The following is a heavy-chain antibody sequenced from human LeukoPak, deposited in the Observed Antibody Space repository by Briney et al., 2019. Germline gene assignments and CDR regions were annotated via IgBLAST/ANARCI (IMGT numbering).Heavy chain of an antibody. V-gene: IGHV4-34*01. CDR3: ARGRRRIVVVPAANDY. J-gene: IGHJ4*02. CDR1: GGSFSGYY. D-gene: IGHD2-2*01. Sequence: SETLSLTCAVYGGSFSGYYWSWIRQPPGKGLEWIGEINHSGSTNYNPSLKSRVTISVDTSKNQFSLKLSSVTAADTAVYYCARGRRRIVVVPAANDYWGQGTLVTVSS. CDR2: INHSGST.